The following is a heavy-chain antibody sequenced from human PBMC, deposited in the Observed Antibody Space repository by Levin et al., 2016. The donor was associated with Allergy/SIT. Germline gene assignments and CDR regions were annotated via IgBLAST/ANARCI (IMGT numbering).Heavy chain of an antibody. D-gene: IGHD2-21*01. J-gene: IGHJ3*02. V-gene: IGHV3-11*01. CDR2: ISSSGSTI. Sequence: WIRQPPGKGLEWVSYISSSGSTIYYADSVKGRFTISRDNAKNSLYLQMNSLRAEDTAVYYCASPCGGDCYPDAFDIWGQGTMVTVSS. CDR3: ASPCGGDCYPDAFDI.